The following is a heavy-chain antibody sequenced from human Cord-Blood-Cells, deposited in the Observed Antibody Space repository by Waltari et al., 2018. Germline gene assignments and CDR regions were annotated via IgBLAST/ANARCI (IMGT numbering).Heavy chain of an antibody. J-gene: IGHJ6*02. CDR2: IRYDGSNK. CDR1: GFTFSSYG. V-gene: IGHV3-30*02. D-gene: IGHD5-18*01. Sequence: QVQLVESGGGVVQPGGSLRLSCAASGFTFSSYGMHWVRRAPGKGLGWVAFIRYDGSNKYYADSVKGRFTISRDNSKNTLYLQMNSLRAEDTAVYYCAKEDSYGYGSTTWYYYGMDVWGQGTTVTVSS. CDR3: AKEDSYGYGSTTWYYYGMDV.